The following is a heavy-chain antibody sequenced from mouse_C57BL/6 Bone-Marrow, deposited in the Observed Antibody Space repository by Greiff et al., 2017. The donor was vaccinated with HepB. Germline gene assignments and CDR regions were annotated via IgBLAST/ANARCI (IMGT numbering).Heavy chain of an antibody. CDR1: GYTFTSYW. CDR2: IDPNSGGT. CDR3: ARELRRAWFAY. D-gene: IGHD2-4*01. Sequence: VQLQQPGAELVMPGASVKLSCKASGYTFTSYWMHWVKQRPGQGLEWIGEIDPNSGGTKYNEKFKSKATLTVDKPSSTAYMQLSSLTSEDSAVYYCARELRRAWFAYWGQGTLVTVSA. J-gene: IGHJ3*01. V-gene: IGHV1-72*01.